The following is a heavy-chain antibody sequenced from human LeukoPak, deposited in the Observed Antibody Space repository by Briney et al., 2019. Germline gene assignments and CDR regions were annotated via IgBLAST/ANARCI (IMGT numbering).Heavy chain of an antibody. CDR1: GSSISSGGYY. J-gene: IGHJ4*02. V-gene: IGHV4-31*03. Sequence: SETLSLTCTVSGSSISSGGYYWSWIRQHPGEGLEWIGYIYYSGSTYYNPSLKSRVTISVDKSKNQFSLKLSSVTAADTAVYYCARDYDSSGYFFDYWGQGTLVTVSS. CDR3: ARDYDSSGYFFDY. CDR2: IYYSGST. D-gene: IGHD3-22*01.